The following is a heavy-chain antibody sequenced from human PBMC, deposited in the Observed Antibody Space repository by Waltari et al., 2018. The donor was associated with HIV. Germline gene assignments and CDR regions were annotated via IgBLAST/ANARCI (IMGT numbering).Heavy chain of an antibody. Sequence: EVQLLESGGGLVQPGGYLRLSCVGSGFTFRNYGMTWVRQAPGKGLEGVSGLSGSGGSTHYADSVKGRFTISRDNANNTSYLQMNSLRAEDTAVYYCAIQYNPLNNYYYGMDVWGQGTTVTVSS. CDR2: LSGSGGST. J-gene: IGHJ6*02. V-gene: IGHV3-23*01. CDR1: GFTFRNYG. CDR3: AIQYNPLNNYYYGMDV. D-gene: IGHD1-1*01.